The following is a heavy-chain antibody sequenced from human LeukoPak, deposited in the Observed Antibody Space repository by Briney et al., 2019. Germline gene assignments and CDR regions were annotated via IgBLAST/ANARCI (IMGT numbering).Heavy chain of an antibody. CDR1: GFTVSSNY. CDR2: IYSGGST. J-gene: IGHJ4*02. Sequence: GGSLRLSCAASGFTVSSNYMSRVRQAPGKGLEWVSVIYSGGSTYYADSVKGRFTISRDNSKNTLYLQMNSLRAEDTAVYYCAREGYGDPVDYWGQGTLVTVSS. V-gene: IGHV3-53*01. CDR3: AREGYGDPVDY. D-gene: IGHD4-17*01.